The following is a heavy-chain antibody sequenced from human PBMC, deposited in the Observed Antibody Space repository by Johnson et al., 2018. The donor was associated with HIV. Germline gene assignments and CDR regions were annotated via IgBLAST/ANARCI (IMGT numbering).Heavy chain of an antibody. J-gene: IGHJ3*02. CDR1: EFTFSNYA. D-gene: IGHD3-3*01. CDR3: ARERAPYYDFWSGTRNSDAFDI. CDR2: ISYNGSHK. V-gene: IGHV3-30*04. Sequence: QVQVVESEGGVVQPGRSLRLSCAASEFTFSNYAMDWVRQAPGKGLEWVALISYNGSHKYYADSVKGRFTISRDNSKNTLYLQMNSLRGEDTAVYYCARERAPYYDFWSGTRNSDAFDIWGQGTMVTVSS.